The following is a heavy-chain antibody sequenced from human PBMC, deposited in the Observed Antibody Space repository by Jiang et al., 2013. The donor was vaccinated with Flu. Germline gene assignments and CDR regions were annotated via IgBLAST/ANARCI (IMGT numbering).Heavy chain of an antibody. CDR3: ARSSWGYSYGPFEY. V-gene: IGHV1-69*06. D-gene: IGHD5-18*01. CDR1: GDSFSSYA. J-gene: IGHJ4*02. CDR2: VNPIFGTT. Sequence: SGAEVKKPGSSVKVSCKASGDSFSSYAINWVRQAPGQGLEWMGGVNPIFGTTDYAQKFQGRVTIIADRSTSTAYMDLSSLRSEDTAVYYCARSSWGYSYGPFEYWGQGTLVTVSS.